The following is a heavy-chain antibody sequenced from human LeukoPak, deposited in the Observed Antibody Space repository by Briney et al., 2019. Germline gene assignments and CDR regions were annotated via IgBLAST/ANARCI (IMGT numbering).Heavy chain of an antibody. CDR1: GFTFSSYD. CDR3: ARAAWDSSGYLFDP. V-gene: IGHV3-13*01. Sequence: GGSLRLSCGASGFTFSSYDMHWVRQATGKGLEWVSAIGTAGDTYYPGSVKGRFTISRENAKNSLYLQMNSLRAGDTAVYYCARAAWDSSGYLFDPWGQGTLVTVSS. CDR2: IGTAGDT. J-gene: IGHJ5*02. D-gene: IGHD3-22*01.